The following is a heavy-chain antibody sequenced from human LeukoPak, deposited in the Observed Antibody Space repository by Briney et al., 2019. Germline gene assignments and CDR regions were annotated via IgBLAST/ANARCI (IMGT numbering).Heavy chain of an antibody. D-gene: IGHD5-12*01. CDR2: ISGGGGST. Sequence: GGSLRLSCSASGFTFSNYAMNWVRQAPGKGLEWVSVISGGGGSTYYADSVKGRFTISRDNSKNTLYLQMNSLRAEDTAVYYCASRGYSGYDDYYGMDVWGQGTTVTVSS. J-gene: IGHJ6*02. V-gene: IGHV3-23*01. CDR3: ASRGYSGYDDYYGMDV. CDR1: GFTFSNYA.